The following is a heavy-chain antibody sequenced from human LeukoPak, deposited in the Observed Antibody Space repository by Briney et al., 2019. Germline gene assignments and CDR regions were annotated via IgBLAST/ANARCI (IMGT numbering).Heavy chain of an antibody. Sequence: SETLSLTCAVSGGSFSGYYWSWIRQPPGKGLEWIGEINHSGSTNYNPSLKSRVSISVDTSKNQFTLKLSSVTAADTAVYYCARDRAYCSSSTCRQPFDYWGQGTLVTVSS. CDR1: GGSFSGYY. J-gene: IGHJ4*02. CDR2: INHSGST. V-gene: IGHV4-34*01. D-gene: IGHD2-2*01. CDR3: ARDRAYCSSSTCRQPFDY.